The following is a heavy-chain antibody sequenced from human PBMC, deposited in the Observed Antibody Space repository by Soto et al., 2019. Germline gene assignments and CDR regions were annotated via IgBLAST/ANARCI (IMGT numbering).Heavy chain of an antibody. V-gene: IGHV4-31*03. CDR3: AAEVGFGPLFDY. CDR2: IYYSGST. D-gene: IGHD3-3*01. CDR1: GGSISSGGYY. Sequence: QVQLQESGPGLVKPSQTLSLTCTVSGGSISSGGYYWSWIRQHPGKGLEYIGYIYYSGSTYYNPSLKSRVAISVDTSKNLFSLKLTSVTAADTAVYYCAAEVGFGPLFDYWGQGTLVTVSS. J-gene: IGHJ4*02.